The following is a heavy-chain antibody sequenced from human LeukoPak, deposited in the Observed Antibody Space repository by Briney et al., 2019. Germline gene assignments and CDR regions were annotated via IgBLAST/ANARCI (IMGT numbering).Heavy chain of an antibody. V-gene: IGHV3-30*18. Sequence: SGGSLRLSCAASGFTFSSYGMHWVRQAPGKGLEWVAVISYDGSNKYYADSVKGRFTISRDNSKNTLYLQMNSLRAEDTAVYYCAKAGGGSGWYVWGQGTLVTVSS. D-gene: IGHD6-19*01. CDR2: ISYDGSNK. CDR3: AKAGGGSGWYV. J-gene: IGHJ4*02. CDR1: GFTFSSYG.